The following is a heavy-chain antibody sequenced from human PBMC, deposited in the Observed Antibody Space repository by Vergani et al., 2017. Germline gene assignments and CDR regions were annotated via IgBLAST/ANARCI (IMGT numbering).Heavy chain of an antibody. J-gene: IGHJ4*02. CDR3: AREFSGILWFGESYFDY. Sequence: EVQLLESGGGLVQPGGSLRLSCAASGFTFSSYWMSWVRQAPGKGLEWVANIKQDGSEKYYVDSVKGRFTISRDNAKNSLYLQMNSLRAEDTAVYYCAREFSGILWFGESYFDYWGQGTLVTVSS. CDR2: IKQDGSEK. V-gene: IGHV3-7*01. D-gene: IGHD3-10*01. CDR1: GFTFSSYW.